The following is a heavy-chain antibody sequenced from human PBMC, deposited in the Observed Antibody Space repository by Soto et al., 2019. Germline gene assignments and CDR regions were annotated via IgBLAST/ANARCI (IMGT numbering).Heavy chain of an antibody. V-gene: IGHV4-34*01. CDR3: ARGRITPLVRGINRLALFDY. Sequence: PSETLSLTCAVFNGSFSPYYWTWIRQPPGKGLEWIGGISHSGSTHYIPALKSRLTISVDTSKNQVSLNLKSVTAADTAVYYCARGRITPLVRGINRLALFDYWGQGTLVTVSS. D-gene: IGHD3-10*01. J-gene: IGHJ4*02. CDR1: NGSFSPYY. CDR2: ISHSGST.